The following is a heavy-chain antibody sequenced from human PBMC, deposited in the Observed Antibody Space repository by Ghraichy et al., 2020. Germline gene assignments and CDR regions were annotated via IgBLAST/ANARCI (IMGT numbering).Heavy chain of an antibody. CDR2: ISSSSSTI. CDR1: GFTFSSYS. D-gene: IGHD3-3*01. J-gene: IGHJ4*02. Sequence: LSLTCAASGFTFSSYSMNWVRQAPGKGLEWVSYISSSSSTIYYADSVKGRFTISRDNAKNSLYLQMNSLRDEDTAVYYCARDLILRFLEWLPNYFDYWGQGTLVTVSS. V-gene: IGHV3-48*02. CDR3: ARDLILRFLEWLPNYFDY.